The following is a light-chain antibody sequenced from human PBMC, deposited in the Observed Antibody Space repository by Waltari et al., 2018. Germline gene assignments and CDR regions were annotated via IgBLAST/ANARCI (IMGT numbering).Light chain of an antibody. CDR2: GGS. J-gene: IGLJ2*01. CDR1: SSDVGGYNL. V-gene: IGLV2-23*01. Sequence: QPALTQPASVSGSPGQSITISCTGTSSDVGGYNLVSWYQQHPGTAPKLIISGGSKRPSRGTNRFSGSKSGNTASLTISGLQAEDEAAYYCCSYTPSITWVFGGGSQLPVL. CDR3: CSYTPSITWV.